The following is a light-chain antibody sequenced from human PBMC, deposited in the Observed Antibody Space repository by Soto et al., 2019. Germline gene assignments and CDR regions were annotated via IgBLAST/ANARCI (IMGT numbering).Light chain of an antibody. CDR2: GAA. V-gene: IGKV3-15*01. CDR3: QKYHNWPA. Sequence: ELVRTQSQATLSVSPVYRSPLSFSSSQSVFSSLAWYQQTPGHAPSLLIYGAATRATGIPARFSGSGSGTEFTLTISSLQSEDFAVYYCQKYHNWPAVGRGTKVDIK. CDR1: QSVFSS. J-gene: IGKJ1*01.